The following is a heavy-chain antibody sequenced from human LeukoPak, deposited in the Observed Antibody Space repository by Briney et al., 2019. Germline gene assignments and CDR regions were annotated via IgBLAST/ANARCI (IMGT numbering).Heavy chain of an antibody. Sequence: PSETLSLTCTVSGGSISSYYWSWIRQPAGKGLEWIGYIYYSGSTNYNPSLKSRVTISVDTSKNQFSLKLSSVTAADTAVYYCARSPVVPAAAGWYYYYGMDVWGQGTTVTVSS. CDR2: IYYSGST. CDR1: GGSISSYY. D-gene: IGHD2-2*01. J-gene: IGHJ6*02. CDR3: ARSPVVPAAAGWYYYYGMDV. V-gene: IGHV4-59*01.